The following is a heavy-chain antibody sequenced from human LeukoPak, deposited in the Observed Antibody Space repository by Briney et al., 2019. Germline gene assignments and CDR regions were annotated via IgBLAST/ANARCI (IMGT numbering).Heavy chain of an antibody. Sequence: GGSLRLSCTASGFTFGDYAMSWFRQAPGKGLEWVGFIRSKAYGGTTEYAASVKGRFTISRDDSKSIAYLQMNSLKTEDTAVYYCTRDFTPYYGSGRYYKGTYYFDYWGQGTLVTVSS. V-gene: IGHV3-49*03. D-gene: IGHD3-10*01. CDR2: IRSKAYGGTT. J-gene: IGHJ4*02. CDR1: GFTFGDYA. CDR3: TRDFTPYYGSGRYYKGTYYFDY.